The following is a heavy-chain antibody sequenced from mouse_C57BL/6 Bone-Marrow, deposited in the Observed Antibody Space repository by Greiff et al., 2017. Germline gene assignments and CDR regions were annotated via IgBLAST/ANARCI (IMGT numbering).Heavy chain of an antibody. Sequence: VQLQQSGAELVRPGASVKLSCTASGFNITDDYMHWVKQRPGQGLEWIGWIDPENGDTEYASKFQGKATITADTSSNTAYLQLSSLTSEDTAVYYCTAMVTPFAYWGQGTLVTVSA. V-gene: IGHV14-4*01. D-gene: IGHD2-2*01. J-gene: IGHJ3*01. CDR2: IDPENGDT. CDR3: TAMVTPFAY. CDR1: GFNITDDY.